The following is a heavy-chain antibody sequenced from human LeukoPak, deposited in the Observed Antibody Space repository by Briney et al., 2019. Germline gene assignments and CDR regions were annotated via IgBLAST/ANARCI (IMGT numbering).Heavy chain of an antibody. Sequence: ASVKVSCKASGGTFSSYAISWVRQAPGQGLEWMGGIIPIFGTANYAQKFQGRVTITADESTSTAYMELSSLRSEDTAVYYCARGAPIRVAVAATFDPWGQGTLVTVPS. CDR2: IIPIFGTA. CDR1: GGTFSSYA. CDR3: ARGAPIRVAVAATFDP. J-gene: IGHJ5*02. V-gene: IGHV1-69*13. D-gene: IGHD6-19*01.